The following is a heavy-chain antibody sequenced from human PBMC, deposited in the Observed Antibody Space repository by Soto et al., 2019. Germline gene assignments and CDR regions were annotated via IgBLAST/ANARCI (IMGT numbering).Heavy chain of an antibody. V-gene: IGHV4-59*02. D-gene: IGHD3-9*01. CDR1: GDSVTSHY. J-gene: IGHJ5*02. Sequence: PSETLSLTCSFSGDSVTSHYLTWIRQSPEKGLEWIGYMHYTGFSHYNPSLKSRLTISVDRSKNQFTLQLTSVTVADTAVYYCTTLLVTRSWFDPWGQGTLVTVSS. CDR3: TTLLVTRSWFDP. CDR2: MHYTGFS.